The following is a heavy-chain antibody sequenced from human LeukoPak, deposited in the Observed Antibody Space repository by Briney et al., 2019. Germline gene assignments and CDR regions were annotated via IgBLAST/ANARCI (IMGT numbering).Heavy chain of an antibody. CDR3: AKRSGSPHNFDY. CDR1: GFTFDEHA. CDR2: ISGDGANE. J-gene: IGHJ4*02. D-gene: IGHD1-14*01. V-gene: IGHV3-43*02. Sequence: GGYLRLPCATTGFTFDEHAMSGVRQVPGRGLEWVSLISGDGANEYYADSVKGRFTISRDNSRNSLFLQMNSLRVEDTALYFCAKRSGSPHNFDYWGQGVLVTVSS.